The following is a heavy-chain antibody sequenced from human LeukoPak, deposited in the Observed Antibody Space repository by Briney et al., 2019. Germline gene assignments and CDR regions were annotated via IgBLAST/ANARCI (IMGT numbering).Heavy chain of an antibody. CDR2: ISSSSSYI. J-gene: IGHJ4*02. CDR1: GFTFSSYS. V-gene: IGHV3-21*04. CDR3: AKDPNPNPRGIFEY. Sequence: GGSLRLSCAASGFTFSSYSMNWVRQASGKGVEWVSSISSSSSYIYYADSVKGRFTISRDNAKNSLYLQMNSLRAEDTAVYYCAKDPNPNPRGIFEYWGQGTLVTVSS. D-gene: IGHD6-13*01.